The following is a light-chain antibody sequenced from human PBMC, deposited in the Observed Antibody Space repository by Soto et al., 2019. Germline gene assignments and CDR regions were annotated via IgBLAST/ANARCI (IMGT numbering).Light chain of an antibody. J-gene: IGKJ1*01. Sequence: ETLMAQSPAALSVSRGERATLSCRASQSVNNNLAWYQQKLGQAPRVLIYGASTRATGIPARFSGSGSGTDFTLTISRLEPEDFAVYYCQQYGDSRWTFGQGPRW. V-gene: IGKV3-15*01. CDR2: GAS. CDR3: QQYGDSRWT. CDR1: QSVNNN.